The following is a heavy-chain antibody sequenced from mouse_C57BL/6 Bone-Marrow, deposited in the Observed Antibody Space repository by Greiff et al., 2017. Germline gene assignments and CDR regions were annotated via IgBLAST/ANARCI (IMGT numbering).Heavy chain of an antibody. CDR1: GFTFSSYG. D-gene: IGHD2-5*01. CDR3: ARRDYYSNFYAMDY. Sequence: EVKLVESGGDLVKPGGSLKLSCAASGFTFSSYGMSWVRQTPDKRLEWVATISSGGSYTYYPDSVKGRFTISRDNAKNTLYLQMSSLKSEDTAMYYCARRDYYSNFYAMDYWGKGTSVTGSS. CDR2: ISSGGSYT. J-gene: IGHJ4*01. V-gene: IGHV5-6*02.